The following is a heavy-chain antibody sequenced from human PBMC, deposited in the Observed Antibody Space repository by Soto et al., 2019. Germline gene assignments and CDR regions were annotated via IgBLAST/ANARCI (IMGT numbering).Heavy chain of an antibody. CDR3: ARDLMYTSSPDSWFDP. CDR2: ISPGSGNI. CDR1: VGSCGSYG. D-gene: IGHD2-2*01. V-gene: IGHV1-18*01. J-gene: IGHJ5*02. Sequence: AALQVGWSVDVGSCGSYGINWVRQAPGQGLEWMGWISPGSGNIIYAQKFQGRVTLTTDTSTSTVFMDLRSLRFDDTAVYYCARDLMYTSSPDSWFDPWARGPWSPSPQ.